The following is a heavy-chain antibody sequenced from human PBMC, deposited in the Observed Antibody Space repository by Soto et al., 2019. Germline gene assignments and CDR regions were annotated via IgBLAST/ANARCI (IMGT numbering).Heavy chain of an antibody. V-gene: IGHV3-48*02. J-gene: IGHJ6*02. CDR2: ISSRSTTI. D-gene: IGHD1-1*01. CDR3: ARDCGTGSGMDV. Sequence: GMALRLSWSASGFTFANYNRNSFRHAPGKGLEWVSYISSRSTTIYYADSVKGRFTISRDNARNSLYLQMNSLRDEDTAVYYCARDCGTGSGMDVRGQGTTVTVS. CDR1: GFTFANYN.